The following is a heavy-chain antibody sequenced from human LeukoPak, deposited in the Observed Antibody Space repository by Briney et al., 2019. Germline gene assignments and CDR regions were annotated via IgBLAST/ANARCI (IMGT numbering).Heavy chain of an antibody. CDR1: GFTFSSYA. Sequence: GSLRLSCAASGFTFSSYAMSWIGQPPGKRLEWIGEINHSGSTNYNPSLKSRVTISVDTSKNQFSLKLSSVTAADTAVYYCARCYSYGYYYYYYYMDVWGKGTTLTVSS. J-gene: IGHJ6*03. V-gene: IGHV4-34*01. CDR2: INHSGST. D-gene: IGHD5-18*01. CDR3: ARCYSYGYYYYYYYMDV.